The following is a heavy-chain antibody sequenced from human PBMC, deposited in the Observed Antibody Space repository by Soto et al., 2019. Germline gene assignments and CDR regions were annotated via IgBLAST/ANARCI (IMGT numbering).Heavy chain of an antibody. CDR3: VKGLDLLTWGWFDP. CDR1: GFTFNTHG. D-gene: IGHD3-16*01. CDR2: ISYDGINK. J-gene: IGHJ5*02. V-gene: IGHV3-30*18. Sequence: QVQLVESGGGVVQPGRSLRLSCEASGFTFNTHGMHWVRQAPGKRLEWLAVISYDGINKYYADSVKGRFTISRDNSKNTLFVQMNSLRPEDTAVYYCVKGLDLLTWGWFDPWCQGTLVTVSS.